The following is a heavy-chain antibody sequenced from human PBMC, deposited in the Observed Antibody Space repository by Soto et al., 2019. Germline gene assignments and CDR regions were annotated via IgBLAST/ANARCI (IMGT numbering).Heavy chain of an antibody. CDR1: GFTFDDYA. CDR2: ISWNSGSI. CDR3: AKDFSNYCGGPFDY. V-gene: IGHV3-9*01. Sequence: EVQLVESGGGLVQPGRSLRLSCAASGFTFDDYAMHWVRQAPGKGLEWVSGISWNSGSIGYADSVKGRFTISRDNAKNSLYLQMNSLRAEDTALYYCAKDFSNYCGGPFDYWGQGTLVTVSS. J-gene: IGHJ4*02. D-gene: IGHD4-4*01.